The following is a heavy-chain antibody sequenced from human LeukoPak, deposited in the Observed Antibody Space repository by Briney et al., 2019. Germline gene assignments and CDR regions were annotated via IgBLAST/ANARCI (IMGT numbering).Heavy chain of an antibody. CDR1: GYTLTELS. J-gene: IGHJ4*02. CDR3: ARGRNFGYISGWYFDY. CDR2: FDPEDGET. Sequence: ASVKVSCKVSGYTLTELSMHWLRQAPGKGLEWMGGFDPEDGETIYAQKFQGRVTMTEDTSTDTAYMELSSLRSEDTAVYYCARGRNFGYISGWYFDYWGQGTLVTVSS. D-gene: IGHD6-19*01. V-gene: IGHV1-24*01.